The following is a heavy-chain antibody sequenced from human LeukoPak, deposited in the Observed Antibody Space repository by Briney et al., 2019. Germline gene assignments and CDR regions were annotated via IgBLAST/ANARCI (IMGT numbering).Heavy chain of an antibody. Sequence: GGSLRLSCTASGFTFSSYSMNWVRQIPGKRLEWVSYISSTSSTIYYADSVKGRFTVSRDNAKNSLYLQMNSLRAEDTAVYYCARLSRQLSGSSNDYWGQGTLVTVSS. CDR3: ARLSRQLSGSSNDY. CDR1: GFTFSSYS. CDR2: ISSTSSTI. V-gene: IGHV3-48*01. J-gene: IGHJ4*02. D-gene: IGHD3-10*01.